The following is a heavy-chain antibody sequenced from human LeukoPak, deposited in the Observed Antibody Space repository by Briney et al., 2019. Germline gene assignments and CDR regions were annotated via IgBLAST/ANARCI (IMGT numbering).Heavy chain of an antibody. CDR3: ARDGRFLPFDY. Sequence: GGSLRLSCAASGFTFSSYSMNWVRQAPGKGLEWVSYISSSSSTIYYADSVKGRGTFPRRKAKNSLYLQMNTLRAEDTAVYYCARDGRFLPFDYWGQGTLVTVSS. J-gene: IGHJ4*02. V-gene: IGHV3-48*01. D-gene: IGHD3-3*01. CDR2: ISSSSSTI. CDR1: GFTFSSYS.